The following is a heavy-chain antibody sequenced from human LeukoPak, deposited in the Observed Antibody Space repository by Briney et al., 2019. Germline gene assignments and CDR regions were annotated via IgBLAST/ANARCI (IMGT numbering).Heavy chain of an antibody. J-gene: IGHJ4*02. V-gene: IGHV4-59*01. Sequence: SETLSLTCTVSGGSISSYYWSWIRQPPGKGLEWIGYIYYSGSTNYHPSLKSRVTISVDTSKNQFSLKLSSVTAADTAVYYCARVYWNYFDYWGQGTLVTVSS. D-gene: IGHD2-15*01. CDR2: IYYSGST. CDR1: GGSISSYY. CDR3: ARVYWNYFDY.